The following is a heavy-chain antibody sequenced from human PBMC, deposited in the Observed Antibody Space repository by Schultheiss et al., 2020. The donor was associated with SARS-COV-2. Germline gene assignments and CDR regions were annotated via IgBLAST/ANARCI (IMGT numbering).Heavy chain of an antibody. Sequence: ASVKVSCKASGYTFTSYGISWVRQAPGQGLEWMGIINPSGGSTSYAQKFQGRVTMTRDTSTSTAYMELRSLRSDDTAVYYCASPGKSYYYYGMDVWGQGTTVTVSS. CDR2: INPSGGST. CDR1: GYTFTSYG. J-gene: IGHJ6*02. CDR3: ASPGKSYYYYGMDV. D-gene: IGHD1-14*01. V-gene: IGHV1-46*01.